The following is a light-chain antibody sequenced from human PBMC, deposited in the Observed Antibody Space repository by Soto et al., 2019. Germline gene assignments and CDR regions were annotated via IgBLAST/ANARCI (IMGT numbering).Light chain of an antibody. Sequence: QAVVTQEPSLTVSPGGTVTLTCGSSTGPVTSGHYPYWFQQKPGQAPRTLIYATTNKHSWTPARFSASLLGGKAALTLSGAQPEDEAEYCCLLSFPGVRAVFGGGTQLTVL. V-gene: IGLV7-46*01. CDR2: ATT. CDR3: LLSFPGVRAV. J-gene: IGLJ7*01. CDR1: TGPVTSGHY.